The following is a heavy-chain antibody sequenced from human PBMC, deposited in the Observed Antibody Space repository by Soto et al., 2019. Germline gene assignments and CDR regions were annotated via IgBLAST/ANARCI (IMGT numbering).Heavy chain of an antibody. CDR2: MNPNSGNT. CDR1: GYTFTSYD. CDR3: ARARFAYDRRGYWFDP. D-gene: IGHD3-22*01. V-gene: IGHV1-8*01. Sequence: QVQLVQSGAEVKKPGASVKVSCKASGYTFTSYDINWVRQATGQGLEWMGWMNPNSGNTGYAQKFQTSATTTRSTSTSTAYMELGSLGSEDAAVYYCARARFAYDRRGYWFDPWGQGTLVTVSS. J-gene: IGHJ5*02.